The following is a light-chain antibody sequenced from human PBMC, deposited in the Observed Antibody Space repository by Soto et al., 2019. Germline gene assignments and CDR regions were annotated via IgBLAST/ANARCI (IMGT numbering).Light chain of an antibody. CDR1: SDHSNYA. V-gene: IGLV4-69*01. CDR2: LATDGSH. Sequence: QSALTQSPSASASLGASVKITCTLSSDHSNYAIAWYQQQPEKGPRYLMKLATDGSHTKGDGIPDRFSGSSSGAARYLTISSLQSEDESDYDGQTWGTGGWVFGGGTQLTVL. J-gene: IGLJ3*02. CDR3: QTWGTGGWV.